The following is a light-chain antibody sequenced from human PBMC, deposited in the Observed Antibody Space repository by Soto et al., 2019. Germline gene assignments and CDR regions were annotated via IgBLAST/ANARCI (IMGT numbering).Light chain of an antibody. CDR3: QSYDTSNVV. V-gene: IGLV6-57*04. CDR1: SGSIASNY. CDR2: EDN. J-gene: IGLJ2*01. Sequence: NFMLTKPHSVSESPGKTVTISCTRSSGSIASNYVQWYQQRPCRAPTTVIYEDNRRPAGVSDRFSGTIDISSDSASLTISGLKTEDEADYYCQSYDTSNVVFGGGTKLTVL.